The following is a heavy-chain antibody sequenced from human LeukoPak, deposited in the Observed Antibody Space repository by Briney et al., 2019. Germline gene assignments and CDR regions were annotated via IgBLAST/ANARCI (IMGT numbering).Heavy chain of an antibody. CDR2: IYYSGST. Sequence: TSETLSLTCTVSGGSISSSSYYWGWIRQPPGKGLEWIGSIYYSGSTYYNPSLKSRVTISVDTSKNQFSLKLSSVTAADTAVYYCARGRNDYDFWSGYYRGTTYYYYGMDVWGQGTTVTVSS. CDR1: GGSISSSSYY. J-gene: IGHJ6*02. CDR3: ARGRNDYDFWSGYYRGTTYYYYGMDV. D-gene: IGHD3-3*01. V-gene: IGHV4-39*01.